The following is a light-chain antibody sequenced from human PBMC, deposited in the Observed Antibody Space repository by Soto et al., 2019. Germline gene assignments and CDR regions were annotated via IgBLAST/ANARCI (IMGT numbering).Light chain of an antibody. CDR3: QSYDSSLTALV. Sequence: QTVVTQPPSVSGAPGRRVTISCTGSSSNIGAPYGVHWYQQLPGTAPKLLIYGNNNRPSGVPDRFSGSQSGTSASLAITGLQAEDEADYYCQSYDSSLTALVFGGGTQLTVL. J-gene: IGLJ2*01. CDR1: SSNIGAPYG. V-gene: IGLV1-40*01. CDR2: GNN.